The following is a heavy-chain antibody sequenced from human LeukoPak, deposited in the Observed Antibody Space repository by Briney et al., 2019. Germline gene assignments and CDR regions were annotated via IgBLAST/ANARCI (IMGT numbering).Heavy chain of an antibody. V-gene: IGHV3-11*01. CDR2: ITSSDSGG. Sequence: GGSLRLSCAAPGFTFSNHYMSWIRQAPGEGLEWVSYITSSDSGGFYADSVKGRFTISRDNAKNSLYLQMNSLRVEDTAVYYCARDGDTTSKVDYLGQGTLVTVSS. CDR3: ARDGDTTSKVDY. D-gene: IGHD4-11*01. J-gene: IGHJ4*02. CDR1: GFTFSNHY.